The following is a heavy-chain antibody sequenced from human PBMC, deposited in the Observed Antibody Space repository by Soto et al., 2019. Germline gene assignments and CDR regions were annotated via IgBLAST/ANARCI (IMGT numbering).Heavy chain of an antibody. V-gene: IGHV4-59*08. D-gene: IGHD4-17*01. CDR3: ARHSRDYGPRYYYYYYMDV. CDR1: GGSISSYY. CDR2: ISYSGST. J-gene: IGHJ6*03. Sequence: SETLSLTCTVSGGSISSYYWSWIRQPPGKGLEWIGYISYSGSTNYNPSLKSRVTISVDTSKNQFSLKLSSVTAADTAVYYCARHSRDYGPRYYYYYYMDVWGKGTTVTVSS.